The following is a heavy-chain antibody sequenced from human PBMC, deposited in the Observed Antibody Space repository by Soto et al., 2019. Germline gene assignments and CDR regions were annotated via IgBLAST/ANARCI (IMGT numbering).Heavy chain of an antibody. V-gene: IGHV3-33*01. D-gene: IGHD6-19*01. J-gene: IGHJ4*02. Sequence: HPGGSLRLSCAASGVTFSSYCMHWVRQAPGKGLEWVAVIWYDGSNKYYADSVKGRFTISRDNSKNTLYLQMGSLRAEDMAVYYCARDLYTDRIAVAVCWGQGTLVTVSS. CDR2: IWYDGSNK. CDR3: ARDLYTDRIAVAVC. CDR1: GVTFSSYC.